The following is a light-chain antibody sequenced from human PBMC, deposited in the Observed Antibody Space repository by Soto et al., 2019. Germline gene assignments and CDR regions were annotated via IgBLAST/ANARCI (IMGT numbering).Light chain of an antibody. CDR2: AAS. V-gene: IGKV1-39*01. J-gene: IGKJ4*01. CDR3: QQSHGTPRT. CDR1: QSIITY. Sequence: DIQMAQSPSSLSASVGDRVTITCRASQSIITYLNWYQQKPGKAPKLLIFAASNLQSGVPSRFSGSGSGTDFPLTITTLQPEDFATYYCQQSHGTPRTFGGGTKVEIK.